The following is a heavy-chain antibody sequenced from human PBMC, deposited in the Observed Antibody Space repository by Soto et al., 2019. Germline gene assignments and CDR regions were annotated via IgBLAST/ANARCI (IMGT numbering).Heavy chain of an antibody. Sequence: SATLSLTCAVYGGSFSGYYWSWIRQPPGKGLEWIGEINHSGSTNYNPSLKSRVTISVDTSKNQFSLKLSSVTAADTAVYYCARILQHYYYMDVWGKGTTVTISS. V-gene: IGHV4-34*01. D-gene: IGHD1-1*01. CDR3: ARILQHYYYMDV. CDR2: INHSGST. CDR1: GGSFSGYY. J-gene: IGHJ6*03.